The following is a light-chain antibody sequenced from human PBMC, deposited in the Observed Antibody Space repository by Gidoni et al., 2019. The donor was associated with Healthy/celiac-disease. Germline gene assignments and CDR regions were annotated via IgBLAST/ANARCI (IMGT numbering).Light chain of an antibody. V-gene: IGKV3-15*01. Sequence: EIVMTQSPATLSVAPGERATLSCRASQSVSSNLAWYQQKPGQAPRLLIYGASTRATGIPARFRGSGSGTEFTLTIRSLQSEDFAVYYCQQYNNWLTFGQGTKVEIK. CDR1: QSVSSN. CDR3: QQYNNWLT. CDR2: GAS. J-gene: IGKJ1*01.